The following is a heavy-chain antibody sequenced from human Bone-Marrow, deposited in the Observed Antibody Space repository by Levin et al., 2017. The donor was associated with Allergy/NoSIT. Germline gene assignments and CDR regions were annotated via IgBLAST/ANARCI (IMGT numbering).Heavy chain of an antibody. V-gene: IGHV3-49*04. CDR1: GFTFGDYA. J-gene: IGHJ4*02. CDR2: IRSKAYGGTT. D-gene: IGHD6-6*01. CDR3: TRDLLAQFSSIAARIYFDY. Sequence: PGGSLRLSCTASGFTFGDYAMSWVRQAPGKGLEWVGFIRSKAYGGTTEYAASVKGRFTISRDDSKSIAYLQMNSLKTEDTAVYYCTRDLLAQFSSIAARIYFDYWGQGTLVTVSS.